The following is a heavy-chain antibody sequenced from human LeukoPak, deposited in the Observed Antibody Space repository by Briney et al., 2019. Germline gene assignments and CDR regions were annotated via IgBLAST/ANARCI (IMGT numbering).Heavy chain of an antibody. CDR3: ARDLGVVVVAGAFDI. CDR1: GFTFSSYS. D-gene: IGHD2-15*01. Sequence: GGSLRLSCAASGFTFSSYSMNWVRQAPGKGLEWVPSISSSSSYIYYADSVKGRFTISRDNAKNSLYLQMNSLRAEDTAVYYCARDLGVVVVAGAFDIWGQGTMVTVSS. V-gene: IGHV3-21*01. CDR2: ISSSSSYI. J-gene: IGHJ3*02.